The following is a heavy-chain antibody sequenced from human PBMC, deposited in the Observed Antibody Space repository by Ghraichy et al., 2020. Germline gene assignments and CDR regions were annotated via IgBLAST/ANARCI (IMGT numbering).Heavy chain of an antibody. V-gene: IGHV3-11*06. D-gene: IGHD2-21*01. CDR3: ATLFRPPRATLDY. CDR2: ISSSSSYT. J-gene: IGHJ4*02. CDR1: GFTFSDYY. Sequence: GGSLRLSCAASGFTFSDYYMSWIRQAPGKGLEWVSYISSSSSYTNYADSVKGRFTISRDNAKNSLYLQMNSLRAEDTAVYYCATLFRPPRATLDYWGQGTLVNVSS.